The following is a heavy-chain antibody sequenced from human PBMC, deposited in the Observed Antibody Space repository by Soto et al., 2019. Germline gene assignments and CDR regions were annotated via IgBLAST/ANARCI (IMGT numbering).Heavy chain of an antibody. J-gene: IGHJ4*02. CDR1: GFSLSTSGVG. CDR2: IYWDDDK. D-gene: IGHD3-10*01. Sequence: QITLKESGPTLVKPTQTLTLTCTFSGFSLSTSGVGVGWIRQPPGKALEWLALIYWDDDKRYSQSMKSSLTITTDSSKNQVVLTMTILNPVDTATYYCATMSLGVIQFDYWGQGTLVTVSS. CDR3: ATMSLGVIQFDY. V-gene: IGHV2-5*02.